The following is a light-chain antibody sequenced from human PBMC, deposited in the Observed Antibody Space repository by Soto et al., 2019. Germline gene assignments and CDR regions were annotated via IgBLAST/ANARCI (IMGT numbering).Light chain of an antibody. J-gene: IGLJ2*01. CDR3: SSYTSSSVV. CDR1: SSDVGGYNY. V-gene: IGLV2-14*01. CDR2: DVS. Sequence: QSALTQPASVSGSPGQSITISCTGTSSDVGGYNYVSWYQQHPGKDPKLMIYDVSNRPSGVSNRFSDSKSGNTASLNSSGLQAEDEADYYCSSYTSSSVVFGGGTKLTV.